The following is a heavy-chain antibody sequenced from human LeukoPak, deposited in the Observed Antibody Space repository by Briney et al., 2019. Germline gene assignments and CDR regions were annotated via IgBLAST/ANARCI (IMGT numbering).Heavy chain of an antibody. CDR2: IRYDGSNK. CDR3: AKDRYYDIPFDY. J-gene: IGHJ4*02. D-gene: IGHD3-9*01. V-gene: IGHV3-30*02. CDR1: GFTFSSYG. Sequence: GGSLRLSCAASGFTFSSYGMHWVRQAPGKGLEWVAFIRYDGSNKYYADSVKGRLTISRDNSKNTLYLQMNSLRAEDTAVYYCAKDRYYDIPFDYWGQGTLVTVSS.